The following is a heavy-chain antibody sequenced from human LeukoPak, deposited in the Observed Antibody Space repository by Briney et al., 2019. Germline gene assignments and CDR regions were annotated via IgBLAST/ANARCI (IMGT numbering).Heavy chain of an antibody. J-gene: IGHJ4*02. CDR3: ARDTNGDVGGFDY. D-gene: IGHD2-8*01. V-gene: IGHV3-66*02. Sequence: GGSLRLSCAASGFTVSSNYMSWVRQAPGKGLEWVSVIYSGGSTYYADSVKGRFTISRANSKNTLYLQMNSLRAEDTAVYYCARDTNGDVGGFDYWGQGTLVTVSS. CDR2: IYSGGST. CDR1: GFTVSSNY.